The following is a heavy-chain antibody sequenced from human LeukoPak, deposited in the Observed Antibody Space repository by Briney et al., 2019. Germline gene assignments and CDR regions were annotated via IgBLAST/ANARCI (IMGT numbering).Heavy chain of an antibody. CDR3: ARDPPAVAANTYG. J-gene: IGHJ4*02. D-gene: IGHD6-6*01. Sequence: GGSLRLSCAASGVTVGNNYMNWLRQAPGKGLEGVSLIYSGGSTHYADSVKGRFTISRDNSKNTLYLKMNSLRVDDTAVYYCARDPPAVAANTYGWGQGTLVTVSS. V-gene: IGHV3-66*01. CDR2: IYSGGST. CDR1: GVTVGNNY.